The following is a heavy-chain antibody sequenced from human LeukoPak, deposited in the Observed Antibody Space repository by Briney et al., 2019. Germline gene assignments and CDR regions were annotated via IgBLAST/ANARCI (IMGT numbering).Heavy chain of an antibody. CDR2: IYYSGST. CDR1: GGSISSGDYY. CDR3: ARAREEADDAFDI. V-gene: IGHV4-30-4*01. Sequence: PSETLSLTCTVSGGSISSGDYYWNWIRQPPGKGLEWIGYIYYSGSTYYNPSLKSRVTMSIDTSKNQFSLKLRSVTAADTAVYYCARAREEADDAFDIWGQGTMVTVSS. J-gene: IGHJ3*02.